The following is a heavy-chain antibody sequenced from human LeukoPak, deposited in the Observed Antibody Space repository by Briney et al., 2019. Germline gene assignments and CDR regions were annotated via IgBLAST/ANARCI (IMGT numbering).Heavy chain of an antibody. J-gene: IGHJ4*02. CDR2: INPNSGGT. CDR1: GYTFTGYY. CDR3: ARDGGWDFWSGAKGPYFDY. V-gene: IGHV1-2*02. D-gene: IGHD3-3*01. Sequence: AASVNVSCKASGYTFTGYYMHWVRQAPGQGLEWMGWINPNSGGTNHTQKFQGRVTLTRDTPVSTAYMEVGRVRSNGPAVYYCARDGGWDFWSGAKGPYFDYWGQGTLVTVSS.